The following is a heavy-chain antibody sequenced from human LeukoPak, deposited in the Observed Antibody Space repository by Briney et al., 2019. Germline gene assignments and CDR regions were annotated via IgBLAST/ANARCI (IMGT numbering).Heavy chain of an antibody. CDR2: IYYSGST. CDR1: GGSLSSYY. Sequence: SETLSLTCTVSGGSLSSYYWSWIRQPPGKGLEWIGYIYYSGSTNYNPSLKSRVTISVDTSKNQFSLELSSVTAADTAVYYCASHSGSYYLKPQYFDYWGQGTLVTVSS. J-gene: IGHJ4*02. D-gene: IGHD1-26*01. CDR3: ASHSGSYYLKPQYFDY. V-gene: IGHV4-59*01.